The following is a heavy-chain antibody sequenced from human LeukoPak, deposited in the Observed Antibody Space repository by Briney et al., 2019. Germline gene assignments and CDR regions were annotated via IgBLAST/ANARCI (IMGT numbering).Heavy chain of an antibody. Sequence: KPSETLSLTCTDSGGSISCYYWSWIRQPPGKGLEWIGYIYYSGSTNYNPSLKSRVTISVDTSKNQFSLKLSSVTAADTAVYYCARGDVYYYDSPSDAFDIWGQGTMVTVS. CDR3: ARGDVYYYDSPSDAFDI. D-gene: IGHD3-22*01. V-gene: IGHV4-59*01. CDR1: GGSISCYY. J-gene: IGHJ3*02. CDR2: IYYSGST.